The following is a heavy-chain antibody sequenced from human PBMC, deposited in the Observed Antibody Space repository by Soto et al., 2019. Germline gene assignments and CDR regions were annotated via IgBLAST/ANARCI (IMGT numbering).Heavy chain of an antibody. Sequence: EVQLVESGGGSVQPGESLRLSCLASGFSFSTYWMSWVRQAPGKGLEWVARIKQDGGEKYYVDSVKGRFTVSRDNAKSSLYLQLHTLSADDAGIYYCVRDQLILPVDDFYYGVDVWGQGTTVTVSS. V-gene: IGHV3-7*03. CDR2: IKQDGGEK. CDR3: VRDQLILPVDDFYYGVDV. CDR1: GFSFSTYW. J-gene: IGHJ6*02.